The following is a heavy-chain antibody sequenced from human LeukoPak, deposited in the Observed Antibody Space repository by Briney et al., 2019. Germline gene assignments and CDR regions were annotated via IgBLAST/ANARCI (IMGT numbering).Heavy chain of an antibody. D-gene: IGHD6-19*01. CDR1: GFTFSSYS. V-gene: IGHV3-48*01. J-gene: IGHJ4*02. CDR2: ISISSSTI. Sequence: PGGSLRLSCAASGFTFSSYSMNWVRQAPGKGLEWVSYISISSSTIYYADSVKGRFTISRDNAKNSLYLQMNSLRAEDTALYYCATNIGYSSGWYIQYWGQGTLVTVSS. CDR3: ATNIGYSSGWYIQY.